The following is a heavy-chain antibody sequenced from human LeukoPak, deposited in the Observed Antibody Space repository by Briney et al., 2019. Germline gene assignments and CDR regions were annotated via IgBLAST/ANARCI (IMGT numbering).Heavy chain of an antibody. V-gene: IGHV4-59*01. CDR1: GGSISSYY. D-gene: IGHD3-22*01. CDR2: IYYSGST. J-gene: IGHJ4*02. Sequence: SETLSLTCTVSGGSISSYYWSWIRQPPGKGLEWIGYIYYSGSTNYNPSLKSRVTISVDTSKNQFSLKLISVTAADTAVYYCASSDSSGYYDYWGQGTLVTVSS. CDR3: ASSDSSGYYDY.